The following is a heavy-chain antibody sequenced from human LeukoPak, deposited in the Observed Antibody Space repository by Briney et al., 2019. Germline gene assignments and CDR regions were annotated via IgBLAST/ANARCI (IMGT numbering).Heavy chain of an antibody. J-gene: IGHJ4*02. Sequence: GGSLRLSCAASGFTFSSYAMSWVRQAPGKGLEWVSAISGSGGSTYYADSVKGRFTISRDNSKNTLYLQMNSLRAEDTAVYYCAKDGCSSTSCRGYFDYWGQGTLVTVSS. CDR3: AKDGCSSTSCRGYFDY. D-gene: IGHD2-2*01. CDR1: GFTFSSYA. V-gene: IGHV3-23*01. CDR2: ISGSGGST.